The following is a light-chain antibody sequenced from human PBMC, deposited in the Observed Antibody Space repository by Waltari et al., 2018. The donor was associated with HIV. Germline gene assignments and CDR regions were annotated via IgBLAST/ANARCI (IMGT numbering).Light chain of an antibody. Sequence: QTVVTQEPSLTVSPGGTVTLTCASSTGAVPSGNFPNWFQQKPGQAPRGLIYSTSNKNSWTPARFSGSLLGGKAALTLSGVQPEDEAEYYGLLYYGGAQRYVFGTGTMVTVL. CDR3: LLYYGGAQRYV. J-gene: IGLJ1*01. CDR2: STS. V-gene: IGLV7-43*01. CDR1: TGAVPSGNF.